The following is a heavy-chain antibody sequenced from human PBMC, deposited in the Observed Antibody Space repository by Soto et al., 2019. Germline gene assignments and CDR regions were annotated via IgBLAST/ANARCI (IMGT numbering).Heavy chain of an antibody. CDR3: ARGYCTNGVCHRYYFDY. J-gene: IGHJ4*02. CDR2: IIPIFGTA. CDR1: GGTFSSYA. D-gene: IGHD2-8*01. V-gene: IGHV1-69*13. Sequence: ASVKVSCKASGGTFSSYAISWVRQAPGQGLEWMGGIIPIFGTANYAQKFQGRVTITADESTSTAYMELSSLRSEDTAVYYCARGYCTNGVCHRYYFDYWGQGTLVTVSS.